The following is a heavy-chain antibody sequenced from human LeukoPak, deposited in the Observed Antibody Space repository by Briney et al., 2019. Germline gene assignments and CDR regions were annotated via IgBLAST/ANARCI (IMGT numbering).Heavy chain of an antibody. CDR3: TTEGGEAAAGTYFDY. Sequence: GGSLRLSCVASGFTFSNAWMSWVRQAPGKGLEWVGRIKSKTDGGTTDYAAPVNGRFTISRDDSKNTLYLQMNSLKTEDTAVYYCTTEGGEAAAGTYFDYWGQGTLVTVSS. J-gene: IGHJ4*02. D-gene: IGHD6-13*01. CDR2: IKSKTDGGTT. CDR1: GFTFSNAW. V-gene: IGHV3-15*01.